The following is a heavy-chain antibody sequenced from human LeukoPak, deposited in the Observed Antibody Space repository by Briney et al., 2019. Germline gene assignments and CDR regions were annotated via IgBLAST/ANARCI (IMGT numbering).Heavy chain of an antibody. V-gene: IGHV3-33*01. D-gene: IGHD3-3*01. CDR3: ARDNLEGSYFDY. CDR1: GFTFSSYG. J-gene: IGHJ4*02. Sequence: GGSLRLSCAASGFTFSSYGMHWVRQAPGKGLEWVAVTWYDGSNKYYADSVKGRFTISRDNSKNTLYLQMNSLRAEDTAVYYCARDNLEGSYFDYWGQGTLVTVSS. CDR2: TWYDGSNK.